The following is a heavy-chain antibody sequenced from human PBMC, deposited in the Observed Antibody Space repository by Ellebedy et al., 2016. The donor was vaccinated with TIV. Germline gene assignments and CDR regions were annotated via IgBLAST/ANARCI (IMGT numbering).Heavy chain of an antibody. CDR2: IYPGDSDT. D-gene: IGHD1-1*01. CDR3: ARPFGAYNRGLIDS. J-gene: IGHJ4*02. Sequence: KVSCKASGYSFSTHWIGWVRQTPGKGLEWMGIIYPGDSDTKYSPSFQCQATISDDKPISTAYLQWSSLKASDTAMYDCARPFGAYNRGLIDSWGQGTLVTVSS. CDR1: GYSFSTHW. V-gene: IGHV5-51*04.